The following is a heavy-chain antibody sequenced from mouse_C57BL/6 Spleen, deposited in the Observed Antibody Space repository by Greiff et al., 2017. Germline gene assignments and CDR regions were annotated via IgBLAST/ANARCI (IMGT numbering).Heavy chain of an antibody. D-gene: IGHD1-1*01. J-gene: IGHJ4*01. CDR3: ARITTVVEGYAMDY. Sequence: EVQVVESGGGLVKPGGSLKLSCAASGFTFSSYAMSWVRQTPEKRLAWVATISDGGSYTYYPDNVKGRFTISRDNAKNNLYLQMSHLKSEDTAMYYCARITTVVEGYAMDYWGQGTSVTVSS. CDR2: ISDGGSYT. V-gene: IGHV5-4*01. CDR1: GFTFSSYA.